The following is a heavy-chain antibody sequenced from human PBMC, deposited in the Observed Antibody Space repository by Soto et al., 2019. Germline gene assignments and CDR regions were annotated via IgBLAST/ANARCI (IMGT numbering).Heavy chain of an antibody. V-gene: IGHV3-23*01. CDR3: AKVRVANWNYGSGWFDP. D-gene: IGHD1-7*01. Sequence: PGGSLRLSCAASGFTFSIYAMSWVRQAPGKGLEWVSAISGSGGSAYYADSVKGRFTISRDNSKNTLYLQMNSLRAEDTAVYYCAKVRVANWNYGSGWFDPWGQGTLVTVSS. CDR1: GFTFSIYA. CDR2: ISGSGGSA. J-gene: IGHJ5*02.